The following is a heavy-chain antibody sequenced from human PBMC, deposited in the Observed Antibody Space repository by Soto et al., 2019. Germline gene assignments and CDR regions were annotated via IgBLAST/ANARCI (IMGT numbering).Heavy chain of an antibody. CDR3: ARAVNTYYDFWSGYEKFDY. CDR1: GFTFSSYS. Sequence: EVQLVESGGGLVKPGGSLRLSCAASGFTFSSYSMNWVRQAPGKGLEWVSSISSSSSYIYYADSVKGRFTISRDNAKNSLYLQMNRLRAEDTAVYYCARAVNTYYDFWSGYEKFDYWGQGTLVTVSS. D-gene: IGHD3-3*01. J-gene: IGHJ4*02. CDR2: ISSSSSYI. V-gene: IGHV3-21*01.